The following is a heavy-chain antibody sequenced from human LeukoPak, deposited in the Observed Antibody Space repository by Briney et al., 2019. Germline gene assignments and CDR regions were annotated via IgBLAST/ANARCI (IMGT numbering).Heavy chain of an antibody. CDR2: IVPIFGTA. CDR3: ARDHRLQLENWFDP. J-gene: IGHJ5*02. CDR1: GGAFNNYA. V-gene: IGHV1-69*13. D-gene: IGHD6-13*01. Sequence: SVKVSCKASGGAFNNYATNWVRQAPGQGLEWMGGIVPIFGTANYAQKFQGRVTITADESTSTAYMELSSLRSDDTAIYYCARDHRLQLENWFDPWGQGTLVTVSS.